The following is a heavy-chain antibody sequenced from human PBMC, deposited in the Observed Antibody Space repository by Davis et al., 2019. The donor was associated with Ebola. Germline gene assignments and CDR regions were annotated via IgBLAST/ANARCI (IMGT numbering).Heavy chain of an antibody. CDR2: INPHNGNT. D-gene: IGHD1-1*01. V-gene: IGHV1-18*01. J-gene: IGHJ4*02. CDR1: GYTFTGYD. Sequence: ASVKVSCKASGYTFTGYDINWVRQATGQGLEWMGWINPHNGNTNYAQNAQGRVIMTSDTATTTAYMEVGSLRSDDTAVYYCARAQFPTTSDHWGQGTLVTVSS. CDR3: ARAQFPTTSDH.